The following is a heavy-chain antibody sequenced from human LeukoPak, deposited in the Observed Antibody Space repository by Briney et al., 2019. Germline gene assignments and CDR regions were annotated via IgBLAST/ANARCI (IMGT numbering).Heavy chain of an antibody. V-gene: IGHV3-23*01. J-gene: IGHJ4*02. CDR2: ISGSGGST. Sequence: GGSLRLSCAGSGSTFSNAWMTWVRQAPGKGLEWVSAISGSGGSTYYADSVKGRFTISRDNSKNTLYLQMNSLRAEDTAVYYCAKVDFGVSRYYFDYWGQGTLVTVSS. CDR1: GSTFSNAW. D-gene: IGHD3-3*01. CDR3: AKVDFGVSRYYFDY.